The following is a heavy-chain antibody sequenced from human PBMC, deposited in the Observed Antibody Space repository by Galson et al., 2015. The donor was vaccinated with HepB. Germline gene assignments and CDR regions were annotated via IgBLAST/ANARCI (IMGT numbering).Heavy chain of an antibody. CDR1: DFSISSGDYF. J-gene: IGHJ5*01. CDR2: KYHSGST. V-gene: IGHV4-30-2*01. CDR3: ARGRGHDYEGNWFDS. Sequence: TLSLTCTVSDFSISSGDYFWTWIRQRPGKGLEWIGYKYHSGSTYYNLSFKSRATITIDRSKNQFSLKVTSVTAADTAVYYCARGRGHDYEGNWFDSWGPGALVTVSA. D-gene: IGHD5-12*01.